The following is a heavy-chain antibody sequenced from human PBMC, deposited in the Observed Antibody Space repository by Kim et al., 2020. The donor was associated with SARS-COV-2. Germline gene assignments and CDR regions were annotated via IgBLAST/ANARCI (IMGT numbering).Heavy chain of an antibody. CDR1: GYTFTNYW. D-gene: IGHD2-15*01. CDR2: FHPGDSDT. V-gene: IGHV5-51*01. Sequence: ESLKISCKGSGYTFTNYWIGWVRQRPGKGLEWIGIFHPGDSDTRYSPSFQGHVTISADKSITTAYVQWRSLKASDTAMYYCGRLPRFYCSGGSCYGAYFDSWGQGTLVTVSS. J-gene: IGHJ4*02. CDR3: GRLPRFYCSGGSCYGAYFDS.